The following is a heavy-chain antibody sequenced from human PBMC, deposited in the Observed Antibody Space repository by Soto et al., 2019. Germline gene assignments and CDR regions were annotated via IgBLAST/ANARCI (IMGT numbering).Heavy chain of an antibody. CDR2: INAGNGNT. V-gene: IGHV1-3*01. J-gene: IGHJ4*02. D-gene: IGHD3-16*02. Sequence: GASVKVSCKASGYTFTSYAMHWVRQAPGQRLELMGWINAGNGNTKYSQKFQGRVTITRDTSASTAYMELSSLRSEDTAVYYCARGYVWGSYRLDYWGQGTLVTVYS. CDR1: GYTFTSYA. CDR3: ARGYVWGSYRLDY.